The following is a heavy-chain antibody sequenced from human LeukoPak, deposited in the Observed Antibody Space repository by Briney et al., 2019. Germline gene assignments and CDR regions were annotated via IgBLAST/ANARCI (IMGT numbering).Heavy chain of an antibody. CDR3: ATTSGYFYY. D-gene: IGHD1-26*01. CDR2: INPNSGGT. CDR1: GYTFTAFY. V-gene: IGHV1-2*06. Sequence: ASVKVSCKASGYTFTAFYMHWVRQAPGQGLEWMGRINPNSGGTKYAQKFQGRVTMTTDTSINTAYLELSRLRSDDTAVYYCATTSGYFYYWGQGTLVTVSS. J-gene: IGHJ4*02.